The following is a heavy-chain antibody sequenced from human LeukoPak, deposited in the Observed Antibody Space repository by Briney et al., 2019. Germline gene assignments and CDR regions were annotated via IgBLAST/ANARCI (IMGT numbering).Heavy chain of an antibody. V-gene: IGHV3-21*01. CDR2: ISSSSSYI. J-gene: IGHJ4*02. Sequence: GGSLRLSCAASGFTFSSYSMNWVRQAPGKGLEWVSSISSSSSYIYYADSVKGRFTISRDNAKNSLYLQMNSLRAEDTAVYYCATSIVGEYYFDYWGQGTLVTVSS. CDR1: GFTFSSYS. D-gene: IGHD1-26*01. CDR3: ATSIVGEYYFDY.